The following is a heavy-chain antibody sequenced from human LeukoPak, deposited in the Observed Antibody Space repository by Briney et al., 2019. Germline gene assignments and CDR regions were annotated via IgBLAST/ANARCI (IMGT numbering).Heavy chain of an antibody. CDR3: ARDGTNRWFDP. D-gene: IGHD1-26*01. CDR2: FHTSGGT. CDR1: GGSISSYY. V-gene: IGHV4-4*07. J-gene: IGHJ5*02. Sequence: SETLSLTCTVSGGSISSYYWNWIRQPAGKGLEWIGRFHTSGGTKYSPSLESRLTVSVDTSKNQFSLKLSSVTAADTAVYYCARDGTNRWFDPWGQGILVTVSS.